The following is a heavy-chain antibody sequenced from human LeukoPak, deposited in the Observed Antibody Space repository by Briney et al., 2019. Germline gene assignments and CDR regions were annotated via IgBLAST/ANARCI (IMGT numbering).Heavy chain of an antibody. Sequence: SETLSLTCTVSGGSISSSNYYWGWLRQPPGEGLEWIGSIHYSGSTYYNPSLKSRVTISVDTSKNQFSLKLSSVTAADTAVYYCARQGIVVVVAEGIDYWGQGTLVTVSS. D-gene: IGHD2-15*01. CDR2: IHYSGST. CDR1: GGSISSSNYY. CDR3: ARQGIVVVVAEGIDY. V-gene: IGHV4-39*01. J-gene: IGHJ4*02.